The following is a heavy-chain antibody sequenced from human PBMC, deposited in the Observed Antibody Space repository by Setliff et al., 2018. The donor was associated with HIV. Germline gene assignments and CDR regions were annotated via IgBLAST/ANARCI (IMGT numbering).Heavy chain of an antibody. Sequence: ASVKVSCKASGYTFTGYYMHWVRQAPGQGLEWMGRINPNSGGTNYAQKFQGRVTMTRNTSISTAYMELSSLRSEDTAVYYCASSGYNYGGYYMDVWGQGTTVTVSS. J-gene: IGHJ6*03. D-gene: IGHD5-18*01. CDR2: INPNSGGT. CDR3: ASSGYNYGGYYMDV. V-gene: IGHV1-2*06. CDR1: GYTFTGYY.